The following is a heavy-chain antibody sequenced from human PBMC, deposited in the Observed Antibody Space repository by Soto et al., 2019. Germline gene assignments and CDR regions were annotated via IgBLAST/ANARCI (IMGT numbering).Heavy chain of an antibody. CDR3: ARWEQPLFDY. D-gene: IGHD1-26*01. CDR2: ISSDGNQK. CDR1: GFNVSAYT. J-gene: IGHJ4*02. V-gene: IGHV3-30-3*01. Sequence: QVKLVESGGGVVQPGRSLRLSCAASGFNVSAYTMHWVRQAPGKGLEWVAVISSDGNQKYYTDSVKGRFTISRDTSTNTLYLQMNSLRAEDTAVYYCARWEQPLFDYWGQGTLVTVSS.